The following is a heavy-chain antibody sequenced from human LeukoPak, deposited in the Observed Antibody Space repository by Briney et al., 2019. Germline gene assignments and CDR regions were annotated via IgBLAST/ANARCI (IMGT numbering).Heavy chain of an antibody. CDR3: ARGLQLRYFDY. Sequence: SETLSLTCAVYGGSFSGYYWSWIRQPPGKGLEWIGEINHSGSTNYNPSLKSRVTISVDTSKSQFSLKLSSVTAADTAVYYCARGLQLRYFDYWGQGTLVTVSS. CDR2: INHSGST. CDR1: GGSFSGYY. J-gene: IGHJ4*02. D-gene: IGHD3-9*01. V-gene: IGHV4-34*01.